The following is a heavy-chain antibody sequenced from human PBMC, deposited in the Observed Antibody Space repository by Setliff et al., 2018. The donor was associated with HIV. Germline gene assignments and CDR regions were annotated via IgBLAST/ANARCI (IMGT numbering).Heavy chain of an antibody. D-gene: IGHD2-21*01. Sequence: PGGSLRLSCAASGFTFSNSMMGWVRQAPGKGLEWVGRIKTKTDAGATDYAAPVKGRFIISRDNSKNTLYLQMGSLRPEDTAIYYCARGPGTLDCYWATCHTLDYFDHWGQGALVTVSS. CDR1: GFTFSNSM. CDR2: IKTKTDAGAT. V-gene: IGHV3-15*01. CDR3: ARGPGTLDCYWATCHTLDYFDH. J-gene: IGHJ4*02.